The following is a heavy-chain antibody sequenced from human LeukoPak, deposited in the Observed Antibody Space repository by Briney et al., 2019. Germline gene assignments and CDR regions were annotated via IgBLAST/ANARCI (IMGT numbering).Heavy chain of an antibody. CDR3: ARGNIFTGYCFAC. V-gene: IGHV4-34*01. D-gene: IGHD3-9*01. CDR2: IHYTGAT. CDR1: GGSITGYY. Sequence: SETLSLTCAVYGGSITGYYWSWLRPTPGRELEWVGEIHYTGATSYNPSLKSRATISTDTSKNQFSLRLSSVTAADTAVYYCARGNIFTGYCFACWGQGALVTVSS. J-gene: IGHJ4*02.